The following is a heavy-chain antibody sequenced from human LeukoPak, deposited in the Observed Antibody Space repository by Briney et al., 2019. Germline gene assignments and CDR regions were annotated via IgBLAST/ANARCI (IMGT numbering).Heavy chain of an antibody. Sequence: ASVKVSCKASGYTFTSYDINLVRQAAGQGLEWMGWMNPNSGNTGYAQKFQGRVTMTRNTSISTAYMELSSLRSEDTAVYYCARGRTRYYDFWSGYYDPREYYYYYGMDVWGQGTTVTVSS. J-gene: IGHJ6*02. CDR1: GYTFTSYD. CDR3: ARGRTRYYDFWSGYYDPREYYYYYGMDV. CDR2: MNPNSGNT. V-gene: IGHV1-8*01. D-gene: IGHD3-3*01.